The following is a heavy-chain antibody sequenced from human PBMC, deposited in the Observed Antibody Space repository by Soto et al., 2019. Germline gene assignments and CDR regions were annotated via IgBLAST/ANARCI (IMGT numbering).Heavy chain of an antibody. CDR2: ISSSSSSYI. D-gene: IGHD2-15*01. Sequence: GGSLRLSCAASGFTFSSYSMNWVRQAPGKGLEWVSSISSSSSSYIYYADSVKGRFTISRDNAKNSLYLQMNSLRAEDTAVYYCARDLTPLVYCSGGSCYSDISGLGYYYYGMDVWGQGTTVTVSS. CDR3: ARDLTPLVYCSGGSCYSDISGLGYYYYGMDV. V-gene: IGHV3-21*01. CDR1: GFTFSSYS. J-gene: IGHJ6*02.